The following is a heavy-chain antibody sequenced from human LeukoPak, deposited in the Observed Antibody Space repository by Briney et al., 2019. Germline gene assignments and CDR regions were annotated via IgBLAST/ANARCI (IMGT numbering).Heavy chain of an antibody. J-gene: IGHJ4*02. CDR1: GFTFSSYS. Sequence: GGSLRLSCAASGFTFSSYSMNWVRQAPGKGLEWVSYISSSSSTIYYADSVKGRFTISRDNAKNSLYLQMNSLRAEGTAVYYCAREGGYCSSTSCSSFDYWGQGTLVTVSS. CDR2: ISSSSSTI. CDR3: AREGGYCSSTSCSSFDY. V-gene: IGHV3-48*04. D-gene: IGHD2-2*01.